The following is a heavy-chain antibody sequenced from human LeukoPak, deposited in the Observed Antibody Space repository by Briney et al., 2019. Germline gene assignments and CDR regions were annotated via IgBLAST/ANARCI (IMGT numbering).Heavy chain of an antibody. D-gene: IGHD6-13*01. CDR2: IMEDGNEK. CDR1: GFTFSGYW. J-gene: IGHJ4*02. V-gene: IGHV3-7*01. CDR3: ARDPGIAAAGTVGYFDY. Sequence: GGSLRLSCAASGFTFSGYWRSWVRQAPGKGLEWVANIMEDGNEKHYVDSVRGRFTISRDNAKNSLYLQMNGLRAEDTAVYYCARDPGIAAAGTVGYFDYWGQGTLVTVSS.